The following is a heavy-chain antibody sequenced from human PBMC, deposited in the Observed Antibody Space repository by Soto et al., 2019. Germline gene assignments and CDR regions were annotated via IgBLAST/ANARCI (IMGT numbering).Heavy chain of an antibody. CDR3: ASGYVDHFFDF. CDR2: ISAKNGNT. Sequence: QVHLVQSGGEVKKPGASVIVSCKTSGYNLSTYTINLVRQAPGHGLEWIGWISAKNGNTDYPRKFQGRVTVTMDTSTTTVYVEVRNLRSDGTAVYYCASGYVDHFFDFWGQGTLVIVSS. CDR1: GYNLSTYT. V-gene: IGHV1-18*04. J-gene: IGHJ4*02. D-gene: IGHD3-22*01.